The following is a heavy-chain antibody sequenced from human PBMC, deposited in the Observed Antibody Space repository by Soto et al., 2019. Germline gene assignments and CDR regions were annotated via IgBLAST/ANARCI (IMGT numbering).Heavy chain of an antibody. CDR3: ASSIAVGGNRGFDH. CDR2: IYSGGST. D-gene: IGHD6-19*01. V-gene: IGHV3-53*04. J-gene: IGHJ4*02. CDR1: GFTVSSNY. Sequence: PGGSLRLSCADSGFTVSSNYMSWVRQAPGKGLEWVSVIYSGGSTYYADSRKDRFIINRHSTKNTLYRQMNSLRAKEKAVCDCASSIAVGGNRGFDHLGEGTLVTVS.